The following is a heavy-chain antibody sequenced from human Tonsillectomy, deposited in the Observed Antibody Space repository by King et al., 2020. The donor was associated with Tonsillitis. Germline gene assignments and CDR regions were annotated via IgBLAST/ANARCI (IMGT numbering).Heavy chain of an antibody. V-gene: IGHV3-30*02. J-gene: IGHJ4*02. Sequence: VPLVASGGGVVQPGGSLRLSCAASGFTFSSYGMHWVRQAPGKGLEWVAFILFDGSNKHYADSVQRRFTISRDNSKNTLYLQMNSLRAEDTAMYYCAKAAYWGQGPLVTVSS. CDR3: AKAAY. CDR2: ILFDGSNK. CDR1: GFTFSSYG.